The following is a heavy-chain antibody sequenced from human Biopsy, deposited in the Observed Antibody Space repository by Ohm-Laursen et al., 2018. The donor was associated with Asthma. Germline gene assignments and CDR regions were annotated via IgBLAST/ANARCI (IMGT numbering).Heavy chain of an antibody. D-gene: IGHD3-9*01. J-gene: IGHJ3*02. Sequence: ASVTVSCKASGYTFISYATHWASQAPGQRLEWIGWINAGTGNTKNSQKFQGRVTITRDRSASTSYMKLSRLRSEDTAVYYFARTYCDFLTGQVNDAFAIWGQGTMVTVSS. CDR1: GYTFISYA. CDR2: INAGTGNT. CDR3: ARTYCDFLTGQVNDAFAI. V-gene: IGHV1-3*01.